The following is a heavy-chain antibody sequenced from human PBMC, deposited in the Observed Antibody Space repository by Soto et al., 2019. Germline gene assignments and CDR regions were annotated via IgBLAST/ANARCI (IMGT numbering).Heavy chain of an antibody. Sequence: QDQLVQSGVEVKKPGASVKVSCKASGYSFTNYGITWVRQAPGQGFEWMGWISAYNGNTNYAQKIQGRVTMNTDASTSTAYLEFRSLRSDDTAVYYCARDRGVAPPVAGNTHYYYYMDVWGKGTTVTVSS. V-gene: IGHV1-18*01. D-gene: IGHD6-19*01. CDR2: ISAYNGNT. CDR1: GYSFTNYG. J-gene: IGHJ6*03. CDR3: ARDRGVAPPVAGNTHYYYYMDV.